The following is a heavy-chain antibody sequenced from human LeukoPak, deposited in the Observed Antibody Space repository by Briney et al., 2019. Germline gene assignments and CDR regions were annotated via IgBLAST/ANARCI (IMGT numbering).Heavy chain of an antibody. J-gene: IGHJ4*02. V-gene: IGHV3-11*01. D-gene: IGHD6-6*01. CDR1: GFTFSDYY. Sequence: GGSLRLSCAASGFTFSDYYMSWIRQAPGKGLEWVSYISRTSSAISYADSVKGRFTISRDNAKNSLYLQMNSLRVEDTAVYYCARVGSSSSGLSYWGQGTLVIVSS. CDR2: ISRTSSAI. CDR3: ARVGSSSSGLSY.